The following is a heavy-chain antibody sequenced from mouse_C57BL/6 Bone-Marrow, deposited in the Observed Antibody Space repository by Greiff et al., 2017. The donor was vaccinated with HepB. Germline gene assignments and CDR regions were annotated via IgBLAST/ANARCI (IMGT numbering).Heavy chain of an antibody. Sequence: VQLKESGPVLVKPGASVKMSCKASGYTFTDYYMNWVKQSHGKSLEWIGVINPYNGGTSYNQKFKGKATLTVDKSSSTAYMELNSLTSEDSAVDYCARGGYGSRDAMDYWGQGTSVTVSS. V-gene: IGHV1-19*01. CDR1: GYTFTDYY. CDR2: INPYNGGT. J-gene: IGHJ4*01. CDR3: ARGGYGSRDAMDY. D-gene: IGHD1-1*01.